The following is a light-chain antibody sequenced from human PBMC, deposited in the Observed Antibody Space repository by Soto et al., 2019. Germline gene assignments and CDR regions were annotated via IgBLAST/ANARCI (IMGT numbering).Light chain of an antibody. J-gene: IGKJ1*01. V-gene: IGKV3-15*01. Sequence: EIVMTQSPATLSVSPGERATLSCRASQSVSSNLAWYQQKPGQAPRLLIDGASTRATGIPARFSVSGSGTEFTRNISSLQSEDCAIYYCQQHNNWLPWTFGQGTKVQIK. CDR2: GAS. CDR3: QQHNNWLPWT. CDR1: QSVSSN.